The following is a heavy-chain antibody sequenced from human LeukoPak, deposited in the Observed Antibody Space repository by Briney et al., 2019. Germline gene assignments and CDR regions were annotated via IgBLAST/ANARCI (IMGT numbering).Heavy chain of an antibody. CDR3: ARGRGPKKITAIGSGYNWFDP. V-gene: IGHV1-3*01. Sequence: ASVKVSCKASGYTFTSYAMHWVRQAPGQRLEWMGWINAGNGNTKYSQKFQGRVTITRDTSASTAYMELSSLRSEDTAVYYCARGRGPKKITAIGSGYNWFDPWGQGTLVTVSS. CDR1: GYTFTSYA. CDR2: INAGNGNT. D-gene: IGHD3-10*01. J-gene: IGHJ5*02.